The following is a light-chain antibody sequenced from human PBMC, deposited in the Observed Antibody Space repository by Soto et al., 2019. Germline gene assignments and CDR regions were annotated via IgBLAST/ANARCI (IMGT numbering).Light chain of an antibody. J-gene: IGKJ1*01. CDR2: DAS. Sequence: DIQITQSPSTLSASVGDTVTIPCRASQTISGWVAWYQQRPGKAPNLLIFDASTLASGVPSRFSGRGSGTTFTLTISRLQSDDFSTYYCLQYNGSYRTFGQGTKVDI. V-gene: IGKV1-5*01. CDR3: LQYNGSYRT. CDR1: QTISGW.